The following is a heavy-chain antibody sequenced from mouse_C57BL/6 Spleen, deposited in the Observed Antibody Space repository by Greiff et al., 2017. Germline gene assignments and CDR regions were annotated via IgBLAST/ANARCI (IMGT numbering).Heavy chain of an antibody. J-gene: IGHJ4*01. Sequence: QVQLQQPGAELVKPGASVTLSCKASGYTFTSYWMHWVKQRPGQGLEWIGMIHPNSGSTNYNEKFKSKATLTVDKSSSTAYMQLSSLTSEDSAVYYCVDSSGRRGYAMDYWGQGTSVTVSS. CDR3: VDSSGRRGYAMDY. D-gene: IGHD3-2*02. V-gene: IGHV1-64*01. CDR2: IHPNSGST. CDR1: GYTFTSYW.